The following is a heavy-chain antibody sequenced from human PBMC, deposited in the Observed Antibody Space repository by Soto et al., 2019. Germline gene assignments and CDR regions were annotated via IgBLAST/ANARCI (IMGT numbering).Heavy chain of an antibody. CDR3: ARVIGSWFDP. V-gene: IGHV4-59*01. J-gene: IGHJ5*02. CDR2: IYYSGST. D-gene: IGHD3-16*01. CDR1: GGSISSYY. Sequence: QVQLQESGPGLVKPSETLSLTCTVSGGSISSYYWSWIRQPPGKGLEWIGYIYYSGSTNYNPSLKSRVTISVDTSKNQFSLKLSSVTAADTAVYYCARVIGSWFDPWGQGTLVTVSS.